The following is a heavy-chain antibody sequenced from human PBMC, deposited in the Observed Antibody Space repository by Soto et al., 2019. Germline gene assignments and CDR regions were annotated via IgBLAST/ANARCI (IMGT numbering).Heavy chain of an antibody. Sequence: ASVKVSCKASGYTFTGYYMHWVRQAPGQGLEWMGWINPNSGGTNYAQKFQGWVTMTRDTSISTAYMELSRLRSDDTAVYYCARDERGGIAAAGTVQYFQHWGQGTLVTVSS. CDR3: ARDERGGIAAAGTVQYFQH. V-gene: IGHV1-2*04. J-gene: IGHJ1*01. CDR2: INPNSGGT. D-gene: IGHD6-13*01. CDR1: GYTFTGYY.